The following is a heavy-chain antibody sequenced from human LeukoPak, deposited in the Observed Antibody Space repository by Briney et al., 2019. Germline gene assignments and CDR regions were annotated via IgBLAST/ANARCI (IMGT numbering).Heavy chain of an antibody. V-gene: IGHV3-33*01. CDR3: ARDRGDYNHNFDY. Sequence: GGSLRLSCAVPGFTFRNAGMHWVRQAPGKGLEWVAVIWYDGSQKYYADSVKGRFTISRDNSKNMLYLHMNSLRAEDTAVYFCARDRGDYNHNFDYWGQGTLVTVSS. J-gene: IGHJ4*02. CDR2: IWYDGSQK. D-gene: IGHD4-17*01. CDR1: GFTFRNAG.